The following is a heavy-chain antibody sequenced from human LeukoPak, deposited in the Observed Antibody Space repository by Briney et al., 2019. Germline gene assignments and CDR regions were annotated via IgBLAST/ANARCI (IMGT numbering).Heavy chain of an antibody. CDR2: ISVNNGNT. J-gene: IGHJ6*03. CDR1: GYTFTGYY. CDR3: ARDDARIGSYNYYYYMDV. V-gene: IGHV1-18*04. Sequence: ASVKVSCKASGYTFTGYYMHWVRQAPGQGLEWMGWISVNNGNTKYAQKLQGRVTMTTDTSTSTVYMELRSLRSDDTAVYYCARDDARIGSYNYYYYMDVWGEGTTVTVSS. D-gene: IGHD1-26*01.